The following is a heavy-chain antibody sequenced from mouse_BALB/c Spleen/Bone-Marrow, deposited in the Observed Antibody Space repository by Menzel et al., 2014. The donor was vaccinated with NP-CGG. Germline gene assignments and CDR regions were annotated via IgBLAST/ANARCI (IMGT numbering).Heavy chain of an antibody. Sequence: VMLVESGAELARPGASVKLSCKASGHTFTDYYINWVRRRTGQGLEWIGEIYPGNGNTYYNEKFKGKATLTADKSSSTAYMQLSSLTSEDSAVYFCARGGYYRYDGFAYWGQGTLVTVSA. V-gene: IGHV1-77*01. CDR1: GHTFTDYY. CDR3: ARGGYYRYDGFAY. D-gene: IGHD2-14*01. CDR2: IYPGNGNT. J-gene: IGHJ3*01.